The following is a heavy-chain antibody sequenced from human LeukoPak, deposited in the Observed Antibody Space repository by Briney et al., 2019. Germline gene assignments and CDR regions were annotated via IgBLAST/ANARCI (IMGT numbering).Heavy chain of an antibody. V-gene: IGHV3-21*01. J-gene: IGHJ3*02. CDR3: ARVSYSSSWYLTGAFDI. CDR2: ISSSSSYI. Sequence: GGSLRLSCAASGFTFSSYSMNWVRQAPGRGLEWVSSISSSSSYIYYADSVKGRFTISRDNAKNSLYLQMNSLRAEDTAVYYCARVSYSSSWYLTGAFDIWGQGTMVTVSS. D-gene: IGHD6-13*01. CDR1: GFTFSSYS.